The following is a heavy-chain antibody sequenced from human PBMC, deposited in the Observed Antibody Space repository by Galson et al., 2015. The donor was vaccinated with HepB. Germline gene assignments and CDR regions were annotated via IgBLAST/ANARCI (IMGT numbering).Heavy chain of an antibody. Sequence: SLRLSCAASGFTFTTYGMHWVRQAPGKGLEWVALISYDGNNRYYADPAKGRFTISRDNFKNTLYLQMNSLRAEDAAVYYCVKDLQYCSSTSCYYAFDMWGQGTMVIVSA. CDR3: VKDLQYCSSTSCYYAFDM. CDR2: ISYDGNNR. J-gene: IGHJ3*02. D-gene: IGHD2-2*01. V-gene: IGHV3-30*18. CDR1: GFTFTTYG.